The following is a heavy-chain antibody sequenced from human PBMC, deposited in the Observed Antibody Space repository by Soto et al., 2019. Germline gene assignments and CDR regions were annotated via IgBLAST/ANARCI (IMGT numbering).Heavy chain of an antibody. D-gene: IGHD5-18*01. V-gene: IGHV4-39*01. Sequence: SETLSLTCTVSGGSISSSSYYWGWIRQPPGKGLEWIGSIFYSGSTYYNPSLKSRGTISVDTSKNQFSLKLSSVTAADTAVYCCACIFSGGYSYGFSYYGMDVWGHGTTVTVSS. CDR2: IFYSGST. J-gene: IGHJ6*02. CDR1: GGSISSSSYY. CDR3: ACIFSGGYSYGFSYYGMDV.